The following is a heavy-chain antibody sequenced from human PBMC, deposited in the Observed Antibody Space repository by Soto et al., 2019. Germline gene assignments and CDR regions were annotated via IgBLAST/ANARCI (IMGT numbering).Heavy chain of an antibody. Sequence: AVRRDSQAPGKGREWVGFIRSKAYGGTTEYAASVKGRFTISRDDSKSIAYLQMNSLKPEDTAVYYSTIFHRGNYDSSGYSYVSAPSDYWGHGTLVTVSS. CDR1: A. D-gene: IGHD3-22*01. V-gene: IGHV3-49*04. CDR2: IRSKAYGGTT. J-gene: IGHJ4*01. CDR3: TIFHRGNYDSSGYSYVSAPSDY.